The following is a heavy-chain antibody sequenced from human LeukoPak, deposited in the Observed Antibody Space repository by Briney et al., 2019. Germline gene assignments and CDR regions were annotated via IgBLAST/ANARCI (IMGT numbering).Heavy chain of an antibody. Sequence: PSETLSLTCTVSGGSISLYYWNWIRQPAGKGLEWIGRIFTTGITNYKSSLKSRVTMSVDTSKNQFSLTLTSVTAADTAVYYCARESSGSYYNPLGYMDVWGKGTTVTVS. CDR2: IFTTGIT. CDR1: GGSISLYY. V-gene: IGHV4-4*07. J-gene: IGHJ6*03. CDR3: ARESSGSYYNPLGYMDV. D-gene: IGHD3-10*01.